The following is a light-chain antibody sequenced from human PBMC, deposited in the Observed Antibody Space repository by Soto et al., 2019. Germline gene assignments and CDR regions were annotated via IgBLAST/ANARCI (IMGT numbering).Light chain of an antibody. Sequence: EIVLTQSPGTLSLSPGERATLSCRASQSVSSSSLTSSQQKPGQAPRLLIYGASTRATGIPDRFSGSVSGTDFSLTISRLEPEDFAVYYCLQFDISPLYTFGQGTKVEIK. CDR3: LQFDISPLYT. CDR2: GAS. J-gene: IGKJ2*01. CDR1: QSVSSSS. V-gene: IGKV3-20*01.